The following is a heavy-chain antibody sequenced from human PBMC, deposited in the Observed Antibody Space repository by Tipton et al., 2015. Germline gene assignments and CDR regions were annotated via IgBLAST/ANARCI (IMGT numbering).Heavy chain of an antibody. D-gene: IGHD4-23*01. V-gene: IGHV4-34*01. CDR3: ARARGRHGGLFDS. J-gene: IGHJ4*02. Sequence: TLSLTCAVSGGSFSTYYWSWIRQPPGKGLEWIAEITHSGSTNYNPSLKSRVTISVDTSKTQFSLKMRSVTATDTAVYYCARARGRHGGLFDSWGQGTLVTVSS. CDR2: ITHSGST. CDR1: GGSFSTYY.